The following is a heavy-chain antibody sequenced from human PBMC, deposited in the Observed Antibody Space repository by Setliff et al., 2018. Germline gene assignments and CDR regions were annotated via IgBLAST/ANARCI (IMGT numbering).Heavy chain of an antibody. Sequence: NPSETLSLTCTVSGGSISSGGYYWSWIRQHPGKGLEWIGYIYYSGSTYYNPSLKSRVTISVDTSKNQFSLKLSSVTAADTAVYYCAREGDSSGFDYWGQGTLVTVSS. CDR3: AREGDSSGFDY. V-gene: IGHV4-31*03. D-gene: IGHD3-22*01. CDR1: GGSISSGGYY. CDR2: IYYSGST. J-gene: IGHJ4*02.